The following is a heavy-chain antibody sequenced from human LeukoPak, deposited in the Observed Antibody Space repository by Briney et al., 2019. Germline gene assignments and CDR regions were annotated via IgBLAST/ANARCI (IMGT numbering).Heavy chain of an antibody. D-gene: IGHD3-22*01. CDR2: IYYSGST. Sequence: SGTLSLTCTVSGGSLRSYYWSWIRPPPGKGLEWIGYIYYSGSTNYNPTLKSRVTISLDTSKNKFSLKLSSVTAADTAGYYCARGGGSTDYYDSSGYFWGQGTLVTVSS. CDR3: ARGGGSTDYYDSSGYF. V-gene: IGHV4-59*01. CDR1: GGSLRSYY. J-gene: IGHJ4*02.